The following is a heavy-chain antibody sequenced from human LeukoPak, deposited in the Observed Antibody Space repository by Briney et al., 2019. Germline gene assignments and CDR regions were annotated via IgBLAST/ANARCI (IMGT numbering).Heavy chain of an antibody. CDR1: GDSISFYY. V-gene: IGHV4-59*01. CDR2: IYYSGST. D-gene: IGHD3-22*01. Sequence: SETLSLTCTVSGDSISFYYWSWIRQPPGKGLEWIGYIYYSGSTNYNPSLKGRVTISVDTSKNQFSLKLSSVTAADTAVYYCAREDSSGYYSFGAFDIWGQGTMVTVSS. CDR3: AREDSSGYYSFGAFDI. J-gene: IGHJ3*02.